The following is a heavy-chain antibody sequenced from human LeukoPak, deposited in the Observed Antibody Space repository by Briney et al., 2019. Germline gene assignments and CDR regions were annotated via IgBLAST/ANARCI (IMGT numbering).Heavy chain of an antibody. CDR3: ARDSLPYYSDSSGYYYYFDY. V-gene: IGHV1-46*01. D-gene: IGHD3-22*01. Sequence: ASVKVSCKASGYTSTSYYIYWVRQAPGQGLEWMGIINPSGGSTSYAQKFQGRVTMTRDTSTSTVYMELSSLRSEDTAVYYCARDSLPYYSDSSGYYYYFDYWGQGTLVTVSS. CDR1: GYTSTSYY. CDR2: INPSGGST. J-gene: IGHJ4*02.